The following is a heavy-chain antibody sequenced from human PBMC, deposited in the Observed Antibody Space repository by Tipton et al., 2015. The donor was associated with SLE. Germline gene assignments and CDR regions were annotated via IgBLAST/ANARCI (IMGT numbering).Heavy chain of an antibody. Sequence: SLRLSCAASGFTFSSYAMHWVRQAPGKGLEWVAVISYDGSNKYYADSVKGRFTISRDNSKNTLYLQMNSLRAEDTAVYYCARDLGYSSGWYKGGAFDIWGQGTMVTVSS. V-gene: IGHV3-30-3*01. CDR1: GFTFSSYA. CDR3: ARDLGYSSGWYKGGAFDI. CDR2: ISYDGSNK. D-gene: IGHD6-19*01. J-gene: IGHJ3*02.